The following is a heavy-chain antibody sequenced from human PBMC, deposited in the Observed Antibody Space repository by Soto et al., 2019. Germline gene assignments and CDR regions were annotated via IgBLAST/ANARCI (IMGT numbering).Heavy chain of an antibody. Sequence: GASVKVSCKASGYTFTSYDINWVRKATGQGLEWMGWMNPNSGNTGYAQKFQGRVTMTRNTSISTAYMELSSLRSEDTAVYYCARVGPYYYYYYMDVWGKGTTVTVSS. J-gene: IGHJ6*03. CDR2: MNPNSGNT. CDR3: ARVGPYYYYYYMDV. CDR1: GYTFTSYD. V-gene: IGHV1-8*01.